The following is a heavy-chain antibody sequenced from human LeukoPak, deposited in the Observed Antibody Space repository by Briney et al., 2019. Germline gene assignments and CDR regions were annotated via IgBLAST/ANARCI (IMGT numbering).Heavy chain of an antibody. J-gene: IGHJ4*02. V-gene: IGHV3-30*18. CDR3: AKDRTRNRIAVAGHLNFPVDY. Sequence: GGSLRLSCAASGFTFSSYGMHWVRQAPGKXXEWVAVISYDGSNKYYADSVKGRFTISRDNSKNTLYLQMNSLRAEDTAVYYCAKDRTRNRIAVAGHLNFPVDYWGQGTLVTVSS. D-gene: IGHD6-19*01. CDR2: ISYDGSNK. CDR1: GFTFSSYG.